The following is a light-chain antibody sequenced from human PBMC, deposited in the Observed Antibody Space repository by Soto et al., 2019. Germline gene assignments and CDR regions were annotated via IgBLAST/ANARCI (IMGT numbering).Light chain of an antibody. CDR2: EVS. Sequence: QSLLTHPASLSGSPGQSITISCTGTSSDVGGYEYVSWYQQHPGKAPKVMIHEVSNRPSGVSNRFSASKSGNTASLTISELQAEDEADYYCCSYTSSSTYVFGTGTKVTVL. CDR1: SSDVGGYEY. CDR3: CSYTSSSTYV. V-gene: IGLV2-14*01. J-gene: IGLJ1*01.